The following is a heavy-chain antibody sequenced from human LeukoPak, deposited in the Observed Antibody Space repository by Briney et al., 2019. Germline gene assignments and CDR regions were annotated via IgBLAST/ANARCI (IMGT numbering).Heavy chain of an antibody. CDR1: GGTFSSYA. Sequence: ASVKVSCKASGGTFSSYAISWVRQAPGQGLEWMGRIIPIFGTANYAQKFQGRVTSTTGESTSTAYMELSSLRSEDTAVYYCARDMDLSSSTMGYWGQGTLVTVSS. CDR3: ARDMDLSSSTMGY. D-gene: IGHD2-2*01. J-gene: IGHJ4*02. V-gene: IGHV1-69*05. CDR2: IIPIFGTA.